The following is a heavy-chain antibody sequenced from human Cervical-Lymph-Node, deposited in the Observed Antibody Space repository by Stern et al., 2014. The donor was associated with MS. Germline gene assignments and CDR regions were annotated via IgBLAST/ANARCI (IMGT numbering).Heavy chain of an antibody. D-gene: IGHD6-13*01. J-gene: IGHJ4*02. V-gene: IGHV1-69*01. CDR3: ARHQGGIAAY. Sequence: QVQLVQSGAEVKKPGSSVKVSCKASGDAFSNFDIGWVRQAPGQGPEWLGGITPLFGTANYAQRFQGRVTFTADESTSTTYMELRSLRSEDTAIYYCARHQGGIAAYWGQGTLVTVST. CDR1: GDAFSNFD. CDR2: ITPLFGTA.